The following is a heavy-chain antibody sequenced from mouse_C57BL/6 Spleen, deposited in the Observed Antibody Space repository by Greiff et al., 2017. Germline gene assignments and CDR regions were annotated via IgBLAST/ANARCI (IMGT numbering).Heavy chain of an antibody. CDR3: ARDLYYGNAWFAY. CDR1: GYSITSGYY. J-gene: IGHJ3*01. CDR2: ISYDGSN. D-gene: IGHD2-1*01. V-gene: IGHV3-6*01. Sequence: DVQLQESGPGLVKPSQSLSLTCSVTGYSITSGYYWNWIRQFPGNKLEWMGYISYDGSNNYNPSLKNRISITRDTSKNQFFLKLNSVTTEDTATYYCARDLYYGNAWFAYWGQGTLVTVSA.